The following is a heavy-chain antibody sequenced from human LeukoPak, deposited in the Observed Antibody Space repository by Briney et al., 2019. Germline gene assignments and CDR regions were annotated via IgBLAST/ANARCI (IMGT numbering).Heavy chain of an antibody. CDR3: ARDASDTAMGS. CDR2: ISGSSGSGSSSTI. Sequence: PGGSLRLSCAASGFIFSYYNMNWVRQAPGKGLEWVSYISGSSGSGSSSTIYYADSVKGRFTISRDNAKNSLYLQMNSLRDEDTAVYYCARDASDTAMGSWGQGTLVTVSS. D-gene: IGHD5-18*01. V-gene: IGHV3-48*02. J-gene: IGHJ5*02. CDR1: GFIFSYYN.